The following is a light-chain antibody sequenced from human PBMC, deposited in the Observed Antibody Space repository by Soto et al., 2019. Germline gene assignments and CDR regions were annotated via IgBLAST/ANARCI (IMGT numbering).Light chain of an antibody. CDR2: GAS. CDR1: QDITNY. CDR3: QHYGDFPFT. V-gene: IGKV1-33*01. Sequence: DIRMTQSPSSLSASVGDRVTITCQASQDITNYFSWYQQKPGKAPKLLIYGASNLQTGVPSRFSGGGSGTDVTLTIRGLQPEDIATYYCQHYGDFPFTFGPGTKVEI. J-gene: IGKJ3*01.